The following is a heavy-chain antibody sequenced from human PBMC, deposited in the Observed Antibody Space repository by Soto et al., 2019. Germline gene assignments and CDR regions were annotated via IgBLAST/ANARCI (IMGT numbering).Heavy chain of an antibody. D-gene: IGHD6-19*01. CDR3: AREAAVAGAGGYYFDY. V-gene: IGHV3-30-3*01. CDR1: GFTFSSYA. J-gene: IGHJ4*02. Sequence: GGSLRLSCAASGFTFSSYAMHWVRQAPGKGLEWVAVISYDGSNKYYADSVKGRFTISRDNSKNTLYLQMNSLRAEDTAVYYWAREAAVAGAGGYYFDYWGQGTLVTVSS. CDR2: ISYDGSNK.